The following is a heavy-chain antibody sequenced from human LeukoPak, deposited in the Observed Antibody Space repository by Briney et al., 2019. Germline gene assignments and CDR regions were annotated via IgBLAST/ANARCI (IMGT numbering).Heavy chain of an antibody. CDR3: ASRSYGETNYYYGMDV. D-gene: IGHD4-17*01. V-gene: IGHV4-34*01. J-gene: IGHJ6*02. CDR2: INHSGST. Sequence: SETLSLTCAVYGGSFSGYYWSWIRQPPGKGLERIGEINHSGSTNYNPSLKSRVTISVDTSKNQFSLKLSSVTAADTAVYYCASRSYGETNYYYGMDVWGQGTTVTVSS. CDR1: GGSFSGYY.